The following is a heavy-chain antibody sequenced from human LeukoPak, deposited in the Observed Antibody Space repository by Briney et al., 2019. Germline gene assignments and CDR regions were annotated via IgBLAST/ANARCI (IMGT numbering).Heavy chain of an antibody. CDR1: GFTFSSYW. CDR3: ARAGPLYYYYYMDV. D-gene: IGHD1-14*01. CDR2: IKQDGSEK. V-gene: IGHV3-7*01. Sequence: GGSLRLSCAASGFTFSSYWMSWVRQAPGKGLEWVANIKQDGSEKYYVDSVKGRFTISRDKAKNSLYLQMNSLRAEDTAVYYCARAGPLYYYYYMDVWGKGTTVTVSS. J-gene: IGHJ6*03.